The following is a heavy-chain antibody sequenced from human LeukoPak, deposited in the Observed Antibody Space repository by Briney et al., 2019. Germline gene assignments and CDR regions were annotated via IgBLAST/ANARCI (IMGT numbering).Heavy chain of an antibody. V-gene: IGHV1-69*05. CDR2: IIPIFGTA. D-gene: IGHD6-13*01. CDR3: ARGYSSSWYSPDY. J-gene: IGHJ4*02. CDR1: GGTFSSYA. Sequence: ASVKVSCKASGGTFSSYAISWLRQAPGQGLEWMGGIIPIFGTANYAQKFQGRVTITTDESTSTAYMELSSLRSEDTAVYYCARGYSSSWYSPDYWGQGTLVTVSS.